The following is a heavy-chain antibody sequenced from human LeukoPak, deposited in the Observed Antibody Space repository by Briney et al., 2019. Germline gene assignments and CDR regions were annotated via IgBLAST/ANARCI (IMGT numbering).Heavy chain of an antibody. CDR1: GFTFSDYW. D-gene: IGHD6-13*01. J-gene: IGHJ4*02. CDR3: ARDGTAAGLYFDL. Sequence: GWSLRLSCAVSGFTFSDYWMNWVRQAPGKGLEWVASIRQDGGEKSYVDSVKGRLTISRDNTKHSLYLQMSSLRAEDTGVYYCARDGTAAGLYFDLWGQGTLVTVSS. V-gene: IGHV3-7*01. CDR2: IRQDGGEK.